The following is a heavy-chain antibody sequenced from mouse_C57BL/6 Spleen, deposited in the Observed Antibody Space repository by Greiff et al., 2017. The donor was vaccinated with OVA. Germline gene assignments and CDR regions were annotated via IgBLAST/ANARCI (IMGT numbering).Heavy chain of an antibody. D-gene: IGHD2-4*01. CDR1: GYTFTSYW. CDR3: ASLYYDYDERGAMDY. J-gene: IGHJ4*01. CDR2: IHPNSGST. Sequence: QVQLQQPGAELVKPGASVKLSCKASGYTFTSYWMHWVKQRPGQGLEWIGMIHPNSGSTNYNEKFKSKATLTVDKSSSTAYMQLSSLTSEDSAVYYCASLYYDYDERGAMDYWGQGTSVTVSS. V-gene: IGHV1-64*01.